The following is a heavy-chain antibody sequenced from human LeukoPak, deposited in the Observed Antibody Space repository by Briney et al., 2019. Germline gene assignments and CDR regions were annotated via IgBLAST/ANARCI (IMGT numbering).Heavy chain of an antibody. J-gene: IGHJ4*02. V-gene: IGHV4-61*02. CDR2: IYTSGST. CDR3: ARAPHDYGDPGEDY. D-gene: IGHD4-17*01. CDR1: GGSISSGSYY. Sequence: SSETLSLTCTVSGGSISSGSYYWSWIRQPAGKGLEWIGRIYTSGSTNYNPSLKSRVTISVDTSKNQFSLKLSSVTAADTAVYYCARAPHDYGDPGEDYWGQGTLVTVSS.